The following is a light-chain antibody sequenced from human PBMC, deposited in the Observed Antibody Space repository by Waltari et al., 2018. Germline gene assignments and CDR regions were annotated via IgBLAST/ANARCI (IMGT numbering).Light chain of an antibody. CDR3: LLSYSGAFWV. CDR2: DPN. J-gene: IGLJ3*02. Sequence: QAVVTQKPSLTVSPEGTTTLPFASGLGAATSGHYPSWFQQKPGQVPKTLIYDPNYKHSWTPARFSGSLLGGKAALTLSGAQPEDEADYYCLLSYSGAFWVFGGVTKLTVL. CDR1: LGAATSGHY. V-gene: IGLV7-46*01.